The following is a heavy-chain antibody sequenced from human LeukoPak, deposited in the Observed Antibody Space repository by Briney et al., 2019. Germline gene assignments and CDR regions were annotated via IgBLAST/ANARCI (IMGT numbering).Heavy chain of an antibody. CDR3: AEGAIFGVVTHLDY. CDR2: ISGSGGST. J-gene: IGHJ4*02. V-gene: IGHV3-23*01. CDR1: GFTFSSYA. D-gene: IGHD3-3*01. Sequence: GGSLRLSCAASGFTFSSYAMSWVRQAPGKGLEWVSAISGSGGSTYYADSVKGRFTISRDNSKNTLYLQMNSLRAEDTAVYYCAEGAIFGVVTHLDYWGQGTLVTVSS.